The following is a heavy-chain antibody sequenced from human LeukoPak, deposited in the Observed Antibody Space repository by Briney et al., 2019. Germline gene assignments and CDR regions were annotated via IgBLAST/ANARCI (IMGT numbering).Heavy chain of an antibody. J-gene: IGHJ3*02. CDR3: ARVLRLNYDILTGSFAFDI. CDR1: GGSISSYY. Sequence: KPSETLSLTCTVSGGSISSYYWSWIRQPPGKGLERIGYIYYSGSTNYNPSLKSRVTISVDTSKNQFSLKLSSVTAADTAVYYCARVLRLNYDILTGSFAFDIWGQGTMVTVSS. CDR2: IYYSGST. V-gene: IGHV4-59*01. D-gene: IGHD3-9*01.